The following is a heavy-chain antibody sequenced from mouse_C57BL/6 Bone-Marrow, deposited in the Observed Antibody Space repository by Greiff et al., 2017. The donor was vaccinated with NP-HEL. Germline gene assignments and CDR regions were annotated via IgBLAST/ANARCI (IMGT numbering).Heavy chain of an antibody. Sequence: EVKLVESGGGLVKPGGSLKLSCAASGFTFSSYAMSWVRQTPEKRLEWVATISDGGSYTYYPDNVKGRFTISRDNAKNNLYLQMSHLKSEDTAMYYCARDRGYYDFFFWDYWGQGTTLTVSS. CDR1: GFTFSSYA. D-gene: IGHD2-3*01. V-gene: IGHV5-4*01. CDR3: ARDRGYYDFFFWDY. J-gene: IGHJ2*01. CDR2: ISDGGSYT.